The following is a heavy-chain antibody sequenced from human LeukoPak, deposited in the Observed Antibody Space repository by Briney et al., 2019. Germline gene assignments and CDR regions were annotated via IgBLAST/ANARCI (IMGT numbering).Heavy chain of an antibody. CDR3: ARREDFWYFDL. CDR2: IYYTGST. V-gene: IGHV4-59*08. J-gene: IGHJ2*01. Sequence: NPSETLSLTCTVSGGSISGYYWSWIRQPPGKGLEWIGYIYYTGSTNYNPSLKSRVTFSVDTSKNHFSLKLISVTAADTAVYYCARREDFWYFDLWGRGTLVTVSS. CDR1: GGSISGYY.